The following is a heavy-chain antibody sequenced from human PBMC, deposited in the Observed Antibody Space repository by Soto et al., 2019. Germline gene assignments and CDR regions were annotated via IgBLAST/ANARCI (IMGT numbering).Heavy chain of an antibody. V-gene: IGHV4-30-2*01. CDR3: ARSRESDS. Sequence: SETGSLTCGVSGGSLSGATYYWNWIRHPPGKGLEWIGYIVPSGTTYYNPSLKSRVTISIDVSKNQLSLSLRSLTAADTAVYYCARSRESDSWSQGTIVTVSS. CDR1: GGSLSGATYY. CDR2: IVPSGTT. J-gene: IGHJ4*02.